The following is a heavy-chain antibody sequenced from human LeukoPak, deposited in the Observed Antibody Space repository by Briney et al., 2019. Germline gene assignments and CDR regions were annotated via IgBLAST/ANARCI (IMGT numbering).Heavy chain of an antibody. J-gene: IGHJ6*02. Sequence: GRSLRLSCAASGFTFSGCAMHWVRQAPGKGLEWVAVISYDGSNKYYADSVKGRFTISRDNSKNTLYLQMNSLRAEDTAVYYCARDHRNYYYGMDVWGQGTTVTVSS. CDR1: GFTFSGCA. V-gene: IGHV3-30*04. CDR2: ISYDGSNK. CDR3: ARDHRNYYYGMDV.